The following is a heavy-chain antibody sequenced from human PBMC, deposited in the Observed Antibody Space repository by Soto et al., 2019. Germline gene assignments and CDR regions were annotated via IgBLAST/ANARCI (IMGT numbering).Heavy chain of an antibody. J-gene: IGHJ4*02. CDR2: TWYDGSNK. Sequence: QVQLVESGGGVVQPGRSLRLSCAASGFTFSSYGMQWVRQAPGKGLEWVAVTWYDGSNKYYADSVKGRFTISRDNSKNTLYLQMNSLRAEDTAVYYCARDLYSSGCDYWGQGTLVTVSS. CDR3: ARDLYSSGCDY. CDR1: GFTFSSYG. D-gene: IGHD6-19*01. V-gene: IGHV3-33*01.